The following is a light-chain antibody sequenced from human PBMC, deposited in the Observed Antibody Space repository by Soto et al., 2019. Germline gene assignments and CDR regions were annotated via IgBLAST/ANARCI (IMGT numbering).Light chain of an antibody. CDR1: QSVSSSY. Sequence: EIVLTQSPGTLSLSPGERATLSCRASQSVSSSYLAWYQQKPGQAPRLLIYSASSRATGIPDRFNGSGSGTDFTLTISRLEPEDFAVYYCQQYGSSPPGGTFGPGTKVDIK. V-gene: IGKV3-20*01. J-gene: IGKJ3*01. CDR3: QQYGSSPPGGT. CDR2: SAS.